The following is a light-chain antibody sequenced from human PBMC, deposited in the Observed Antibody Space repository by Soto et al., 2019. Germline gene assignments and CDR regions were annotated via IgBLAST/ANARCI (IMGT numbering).Light chain of an antibody. Sequence: QAVVTQEPSLTVSPVGTVTLTCASSTGAVTSGNYPSWFQQKPGQAPRTLIYTTDDKHSWTPARFSGSLLGGKAALTLSGVPPEDEAEYYCLLYYGGAHLVFGGGTKLTVL. CDR2: TTD. CDR1: TGAVTSGNY. J-gene: IGLJ3*02. CDR3: LLYYGGAHLV. V-gene: IGLV7-43*01.